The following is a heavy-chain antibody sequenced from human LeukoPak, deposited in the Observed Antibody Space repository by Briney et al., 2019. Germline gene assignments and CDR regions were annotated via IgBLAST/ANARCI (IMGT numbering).Heavy chain of an antibody. CDR1: GFNFSDHF. V-gene: IGHV3-11*01. CDR3: AREVLITMVRGIIDYYYMDV. J-gene: IGHJ6*03. CDR2: ITNSGNSR. D-gene: IGHD3-10*01. Sequence: PGGSLRLSSAASGFNFSDHFMSWIRQAPGRGLEWVSYITNSGNSRYYADSVKGRFTISRDNAKNSLYLQMNSLRAEDTAVYYCAREVLITMVRGIIDYYYMDVWGKGTTVTISS.